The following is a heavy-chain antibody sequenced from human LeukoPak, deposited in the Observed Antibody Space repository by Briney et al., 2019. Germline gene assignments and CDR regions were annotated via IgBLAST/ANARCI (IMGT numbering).Heavy chain of an antibody. D-gene: IGHD6-19*01. CDR2: ISSSSSYI. Sequence: GSLRLSCAASGFTFSSYSMNWVRQAPGKGLEWVSSISSSSSYIYYADSVKGRFTISRDNAKNSLYLQMNSLRAEDTAVYYCAREGHSSGWGASDAFDIWGQGTMVTVSS. J-gene: IGHJ3*02. CDR3: AREGHSSGWGASDAFDI. CDR1: GFTFSSYS. V-gene: IGHV3-21*01.